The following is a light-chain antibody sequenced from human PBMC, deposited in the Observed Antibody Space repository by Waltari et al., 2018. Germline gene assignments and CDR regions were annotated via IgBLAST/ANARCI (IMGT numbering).Light chain of an antibody. J-gene: IGKJ1*01. Sequence: DIVMTQSPDSLAVSLGERATINCKSSQSVLYSSKNKNYLAWYQQKSGQPPKLLIYWGSPRGSGVPDRCSGSGSGTDFTLTISSLQAEDVAVYYCQQYYSTPQTFGQGTKVEIK. CDR1: QSVLYSSKNKNY. V-gene: IGKV4-1*01. CDR3: QQYYSTPQT. CDR2: WGS.